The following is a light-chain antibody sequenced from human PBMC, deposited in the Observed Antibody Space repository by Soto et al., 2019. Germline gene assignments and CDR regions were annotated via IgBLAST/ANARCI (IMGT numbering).Light chain of an antibody. CDR2: AAS. CDR3: QQSYSTPRT. Sequence: SQMTQSPSSLSAPVGDRVSITCRPSQSISSYVSCCQQEPGQADKLLICAASSLQSGVPGRFIGSGSTTDFSLAISRLQPEDFANYYCQQSYSTPRTVGQGTEVDIK. J-gene: IGKJ1*01. V-gene: IGKV1-39*01. CDR1: QSISSY.